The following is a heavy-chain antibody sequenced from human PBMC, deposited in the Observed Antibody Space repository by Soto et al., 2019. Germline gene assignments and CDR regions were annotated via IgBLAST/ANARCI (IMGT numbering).Heavy chain of an antibody. J-gene: IGHJ6*02. CDR3: AREGYCSSGSCALYSHEYFGMDV. D-gene: IGHD2-15*01. Sequence: ASVKVSCKASGYTFNRYGISWLRQAPGQGLEWMGWISTYNSNTDYAEKFQGRVTMTADTVTSTTYMELRSLTSDDTAVFYCAREGYCSSGSCALYSHEYFGMDVWGQGTTVTVSS. CDR2: ISTYNSNT. CDR1: GYTFNRYG. V-gene: IGHV1-18*01.